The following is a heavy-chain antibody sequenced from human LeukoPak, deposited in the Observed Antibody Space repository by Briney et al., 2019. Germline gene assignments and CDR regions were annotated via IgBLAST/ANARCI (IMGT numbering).Heavy chain of an antibody. CDR3: ARPRVTRVGGYDWEVAFDI. D-gene: IGHD5-12*01. CDR1: GFTFSSYA. CDR2: ISYDGSNK. J-gene: IGHJ3*02. Sequence: GGSLRLSCAASGFTFSSYAMHWVRQAPGKGLEWVVVISYDGSNKYYADSVKGRFTISRDNSKNTLYLQMNSLRAEDTAVYYCARPRVTRVGGYDWEVAFDIWGQGTMVTVSS. V-gene: IGHV3-30-3*01.